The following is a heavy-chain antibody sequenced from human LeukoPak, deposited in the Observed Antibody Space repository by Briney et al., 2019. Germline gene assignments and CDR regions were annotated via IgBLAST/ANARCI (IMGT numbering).Heavy chain of an antibody. J-gene: IGHJ4*02. CDR3: ARDRGASALAN. CDR2: ISSTVDNT. D-gene: IGHD4-17*01. CDR1: GFTFTDWY. Sequence: GGSLRLSCAASGFTFTDWYMNWVRQAPGKGLEWVSYISSTVDNTNYADSVRGRFTISRDTAKRTLYLQMDSLRVDDTAIYYCARDRGASALANWGQGTLVIVSS. V-gene: IGHV3-11*04.